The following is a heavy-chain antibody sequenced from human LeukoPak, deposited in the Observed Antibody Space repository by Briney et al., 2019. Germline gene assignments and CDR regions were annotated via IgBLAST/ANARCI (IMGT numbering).Heavy chain of an antibody. V-gene: IGHV3-74*01. D-gene: IGHD2/OR15-2a*01. CDR3: ARFSRDLDY. Sequence: GGSLRLSCAASGFTFSNYWMHWVRQAPGKGPVWVSRITADGTNAIYADSVKGRFTISRDNAKNTLYLQMNSLRAEDTAVYYCARFSRDLDYWGQGTLVTVSS. J-gene: IGHJ4*02. CDR2: ITADGTNA. CDR1: GFTFSNYW.